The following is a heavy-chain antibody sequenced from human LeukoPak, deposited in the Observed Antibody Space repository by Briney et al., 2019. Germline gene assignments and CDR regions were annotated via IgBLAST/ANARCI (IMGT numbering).Heavy chain of an antibody. J-gene: IGHJ6*02. D-gene: IGHD1/OR15-1a*01. CDR1: GFTFSSYW. CDR2: ISTDGSSA. V-gene: IGHV3-74*03. CDR3: ARANTMDV. Sequence: PGGSLRLSCAASGFTFSSYWMQWVRQAPGKGLVCLSRISTDGSSATYADSVKGRFTISRDNAKNTLFLQMNSLSAEDTAVYYCARANTMDVWGQGTTVTVSS.